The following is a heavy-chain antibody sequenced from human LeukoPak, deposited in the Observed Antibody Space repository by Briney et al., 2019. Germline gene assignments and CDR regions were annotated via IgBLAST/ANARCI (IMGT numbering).Heavy chain of an antibody. V-gene: IGHV4-59*01. Sequence: SETLSLTCTVSGGSIGSFFWSWIRQPPGKALEWIGYIHYSGSTKYNPSLKSRVTISVDTSENQFSLTLNSVTAADTAVYYCARISLTGYAPISGYFDYWGQGTLVTVSS. J-gene: IGHJ4*02. CDR1: GGSIGSFF. CDR3: ARISLTGYAPISGYFDY. D-gene: IGHD3-9*01. CDR2: IHYSGST.